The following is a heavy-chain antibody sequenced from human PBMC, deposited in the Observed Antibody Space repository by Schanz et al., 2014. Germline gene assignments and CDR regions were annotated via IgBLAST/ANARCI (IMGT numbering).Heavy chain of an antibody. CDR1: GFTFSPYW. Sequence: EVQLVESGGGLVQPGGSLRLSCGSSGFTFSPYWMHWVRQAPGKGLVWVSRINGDGSNTNYADSVKGRFTISRDNAKITLYLQMNSLSAEDTAVYYCARDQVFTTSCHIFDLWGQGTLXTVSS. CDR2: INGDGSNT. D-gene: IGHD2-2*01. J-gene: IGHJ4*02. CDR3: ARDQVFTTSCHIFDL. V-gene: IGHV3-74*01.